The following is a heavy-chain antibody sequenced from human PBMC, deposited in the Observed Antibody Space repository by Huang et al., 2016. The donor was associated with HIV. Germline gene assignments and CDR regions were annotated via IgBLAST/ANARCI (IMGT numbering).Heavy chain of an antibody. V-gene: IGHV3-30*18. J-gene: IGHJ4*02. CDR3: AKGGSAAAVLDF. CDR1: GFTFSSYG. CDR2: ISYDAKKK. D-gene: IGHD6-13*01. Sequence: QVQLVESGGGVVQPGRSLRISCAASGFTFSSYGMHWVRQAPGNGLEWVAVISYDAKKKYYADSVKGRFSISRDNSKTTVYLQLNSLRVEDTAVYYCAKGGSAAAVLDFWGQGTLVTVSS.